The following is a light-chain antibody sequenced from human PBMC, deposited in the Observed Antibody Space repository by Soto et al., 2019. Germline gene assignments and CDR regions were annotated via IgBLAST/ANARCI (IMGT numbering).Light chain of an antibody. V-gene: IGKV1-9*01. CDR1: QSIGKH. CDR3: QQYYSYPAS. CDR2: AAS. Sequence: DIQVTQSPSFLSASVGDRCTITLRASQSIGKHLNWYQQKPGKAPKLLIYAASTLQSGVPSRFSGSGSGTDFTLTISCLQSEDFATYYCQQYYSYPASFGQGTKVDIK. J-gene: IGKJ1*01.